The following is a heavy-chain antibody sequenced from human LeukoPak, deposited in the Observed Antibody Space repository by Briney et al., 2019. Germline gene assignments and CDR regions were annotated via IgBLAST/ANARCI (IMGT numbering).Heavy chain of an antibody. Sequence: SETLSLTCSVSGASISDSYWTWIRQPPGKTLEWIGYIYYTGDNDYNPALKSRVTISVDTSKNQFSLEVNSLTAADTAVYYCARWNYDILTGYRYFDYWGQGTLVTVSS. CDR1: GASISDSY. CDR3: ARWNYDILTGYRYFDY. CDR2: IYYTGDN. V-gene: IGHV4-59*01. J-gene: IGHJ4*02. D-gene: IGHD3-9*01.